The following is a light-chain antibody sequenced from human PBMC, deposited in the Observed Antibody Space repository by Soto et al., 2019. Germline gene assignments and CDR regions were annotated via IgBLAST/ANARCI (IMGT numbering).Light chain of an antibody. V-gene: IGLV2-11*01. CDR2: GVT. Sequence: QSALTQPRSVSGSPGQSVTISCTGTSSDVGGYDSVSWYQQQPGKAPKLLIYGVTKRPSGVPNRFSGSKSGNTASLTISGLQAEDEADYYCCSYLGSYSYVFGTGTKVTVL. J-gene: IGLJ1*01. CDR3: CSYLGSYSYV. CDR1: SSDVGGYDS.